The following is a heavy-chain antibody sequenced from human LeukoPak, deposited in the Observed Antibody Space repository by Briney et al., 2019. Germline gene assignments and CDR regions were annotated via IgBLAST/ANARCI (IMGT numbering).Heavy chain of an antibody. CDR2: ISYDGSNK. V-gene: IGHV3-30*18. CDR1: GFTFSSYG. J-gene: IGHJ4*02. CDR3: AKDLQD. Sequence: PGGSLRLSCAASGFTFSSYGMHWVRQAPGKGLEWVAVISYDGSNKYYADSVKGRFTISRDNSKNTLYLQMNSLRAEDTAVYYCAKDLQDRGQGTLVTVSS.